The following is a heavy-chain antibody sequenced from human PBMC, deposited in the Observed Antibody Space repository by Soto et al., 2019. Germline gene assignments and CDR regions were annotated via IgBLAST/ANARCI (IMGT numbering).Heavy chain of an antibody. D-gene: IGHD3-10*02. CDR1: GDSVSSNSAA. V-gene: IGHV6-1*01. CDR3: AGCSGSLNY. Sequence: PSQTLSLTCAISGDSVSSNSAAWNWIRQSPSRGLEWLGRTYYRSKWYNEYAVSVKSRITINPDTSKSQFSVQLNSVTPEDTVLYYRAGCSGSLNYWGQGSLVTVSS. J-gene: IGHJ4*02. CDR2: TYYRSKWYN.